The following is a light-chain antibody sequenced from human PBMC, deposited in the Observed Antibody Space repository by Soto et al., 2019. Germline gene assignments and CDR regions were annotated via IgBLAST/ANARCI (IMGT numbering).Light chain of an antibody. V-gene: IGLV2-14*01. CDR3: SSYTSSSTL. Sequence: QSVLTQPASVSGSPGQSITISCTATSSDVGGYNYVSWYQQHPGKAPKLMIYAVTDRPSGVSSRFSGSKSGNTASLTISGLQAEDEADYYCSSYTSSSTLFGTGTKVTVL. CDR1: SSDVGGYNY. J-gene: IGLJ1*01. CDR2: AVT.